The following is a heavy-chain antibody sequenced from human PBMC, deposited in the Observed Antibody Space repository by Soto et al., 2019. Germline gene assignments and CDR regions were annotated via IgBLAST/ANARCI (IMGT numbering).Heavy chain of an antibody. CDR3: ARDPNYYGSGSYSVGDAFDI. J-gene: IGHJ3*02. CDR1: GGSISSSNW. V-gene: IGHV4-4*02. Sequence: SETLSLTCAVSGGSISSSNWWSWVRQPPGKGLEWIGEIYHSGSTNYNPSLKSRVTISVDTSKNQFSLKLSSVTAADTAVYYCARDPNYYGSGSYSVGDAFDIWGQETMVTVSS. D-gene: IGHD3-10*01. CDR2: IYHSGST.